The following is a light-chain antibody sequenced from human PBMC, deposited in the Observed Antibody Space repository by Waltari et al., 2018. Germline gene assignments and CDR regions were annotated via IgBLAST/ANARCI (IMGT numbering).Light chain of an antibody. V-gene: IGLV2-23*01. CDR3: CSYSRSGTFL. J-gene: IGLJ1*01. CDR2: EDT. Sequence: QSVLTQPASVSGSPGQSITISCTGTSSDVGNSNVVSWYLQDPGKVPKLLIYEDTMRPSGVSNRCSGSKSVNTAFLTVAGLRTEDEGDYYCCSYSRSGTFLFGTGTRVTVL. CDR1: SSDVGNSNV.